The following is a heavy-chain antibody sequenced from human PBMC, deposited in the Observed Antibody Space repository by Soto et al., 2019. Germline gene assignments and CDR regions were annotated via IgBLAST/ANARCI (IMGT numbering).Heavy chain of an antibody. CDR3: ARLTVVGRVGDC. V-gene: IGHV4-39*01. J-gene: IGHJ4*02. CDR2: ISFSGNT. CDR1: GGSISSSPYY. Sequence: QLQVQESGPGLVKPSETLSLTCSVSGGSISSSPYYWGWIRQPPGKGLEWIARISFSGNTDYNPSLKSRVTISADTSKNQFYLTLSSVTAADTAVYYCARLTVVGRVGDCWGQGTLVTVSS. D-gene: IGHD6-19*01.